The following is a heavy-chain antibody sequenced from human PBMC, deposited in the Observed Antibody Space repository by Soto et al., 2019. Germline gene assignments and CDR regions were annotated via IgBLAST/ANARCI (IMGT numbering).Heavy chain of an antibody. V-gene: IGHV3-23*01. Sequence: GGSLRLSCADSGFSFSTYSMSWVRQTPGKGLEWVSAITATGDRTYYADSVTGRFTISRDNSKKTHYLQMTSLRAEDTAIYYCATMNGYFEYWGQGTPVTVSS. CDR2: ITATGDRT. J-gene: IGHJ4*02. CDR3: ATMNGYFEY. CDR1: GFSFSTYS. D-gene: IGHD3-22*01.